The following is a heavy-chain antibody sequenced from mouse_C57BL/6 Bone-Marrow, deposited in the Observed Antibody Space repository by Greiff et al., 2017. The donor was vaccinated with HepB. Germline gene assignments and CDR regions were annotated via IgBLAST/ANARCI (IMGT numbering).Heavy chain of an antibody. CDR3: ARQNYYGSVYAMDY. CDR1: GFTFSDYG. V-gene: IGHV5-15*01. J-gene: IGHJ4*01. Sequence: EVQVVESGGGLVQPGGSLKLSCAASGFTFSDYGMAWVRQAPRKGPEWVAFISNLAYSIYYADTVTGRFTISRENAKNTLYLEMSSLRSEDTAMYYCARQNYYGSVYAMDYWGQGTSVTVSS. D-gene: IGHD1-1*01. CDR2: ISNLAYSI.